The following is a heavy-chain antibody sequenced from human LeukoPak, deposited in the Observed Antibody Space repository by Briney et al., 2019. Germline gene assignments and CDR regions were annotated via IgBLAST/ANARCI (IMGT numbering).Heavy chain of an antibody. V-gene: IGHV3-23*01. CDR1: GFTFSSYA. D-gene: IGHD2-2*01. J-gene: IGHJ2*01. CDR2: ISGSGGST. CDR3: AKDIVVVPAPVGYFDL. Sequence: GGSLRLSCAASGFTFSSYAMSWVRQAPGKGLEWVSGISGSGGSTYYADSVRGRFTISRDNSKNTEYLQMNSLRAEDTAVYYCAKDIVVVPAPVGYFDLWGRGTLVTVSS.